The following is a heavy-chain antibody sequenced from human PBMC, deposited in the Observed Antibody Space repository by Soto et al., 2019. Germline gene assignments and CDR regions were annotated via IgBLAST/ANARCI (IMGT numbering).Heavy chain of an antibody. CDR2: ISAYNGNT. J-gene: IGHJ4*02. Sequence: ASVKVSCKASGYTFTSYGISWVRQAPGQGLEWMGWISAYNGNTNYAQKLQGRVTMTTDTSTSTAYMELRSLRSDDTAVYYCARVRDVWGSSGAFDYWGQGTLVTVSS. V-gene: IGHV1-18*01. CDR3: ARVRDVWGSSGAFDY. D-gene: IGHD6-19*01. CDR1: GYTFTSYG.